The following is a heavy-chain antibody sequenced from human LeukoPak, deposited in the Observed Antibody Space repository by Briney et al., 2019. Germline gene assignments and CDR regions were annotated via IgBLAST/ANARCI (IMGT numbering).Heavy chain of an antibody. J-gene: IGHJ4*02. CDR3: ARGAVRVVGYFDY. CDR1: GYTFTDYY. D-gene: IGHD1-26*01. V-gene: IGHV1-2*02. CDR2: INPNSGGT. Sequence: ASVKVSCKPPGYTFTDYYMHWVRQAPGQGLEWMGWINPNSGGTNYAQKFQGRVTMTRDTSISTAYMEMSRLTSDDTAVYYCARGAVRVVGYFDYWGQGTLVTVSS.